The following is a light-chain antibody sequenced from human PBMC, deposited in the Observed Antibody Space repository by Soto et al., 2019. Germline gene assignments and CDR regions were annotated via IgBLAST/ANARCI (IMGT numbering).Light chain of an antibody. CDR2: RAS. Sequence: ERVLKKFPGALCGATGDTSTLSGRSSQSLGGNLAWYQQKPGQAPRLLIFRASSRAKGVPARFSASGSVGEFAIPISGLLPDDFVVYYCHQHNNWPPWTCGPGTKVDIK. CDR3: HQHNNWPPWT. V-gene: IGKV3-15*01. J-gene: IGKJ1*01. CDR1: QSLGGN.